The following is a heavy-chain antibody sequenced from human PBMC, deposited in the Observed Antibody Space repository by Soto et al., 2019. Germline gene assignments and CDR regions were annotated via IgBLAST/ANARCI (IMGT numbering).Heavy chain of an antibody. J-gene: IGHJ6*02. V-gene: IGHV4-4*07. CDR3: ARDGVGPHGMDV. CDR1: GVSVTSYC. Sequence: SETLSLTCTVSGVSVTSYCWSWIRQPAGKGLDWIGRIYNSGSTDYNPSLKSRVTMLLDTSKNQLSLRLTSVTAADTAVYYCARDGVGPHGMDVWGQGTPITVSS. D-gene: IGHD2-8*01. CDR2: IYNSGST.